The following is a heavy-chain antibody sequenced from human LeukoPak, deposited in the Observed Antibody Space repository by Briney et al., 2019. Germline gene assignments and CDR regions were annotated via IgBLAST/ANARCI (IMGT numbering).Heavy chain of an antibody. J-gene: IGHJ4*02. CDR2: IGSNGDGI. Sequence: GGSLRLSCAASGFSFSSYPMHWVRQAPGKGLEYVSVIGSNGDGIYYANSVKGRFTISRDNSKNTLYLQMGSLRTEDMAVYYCPRGGDGYTLRYWGQGALVTVSS. V-gene: IGHV3-64*01. CDR3: PRGGDGYTLRY. CDR1: GFSFSSYP. D-gene: IGHD5-24*01.